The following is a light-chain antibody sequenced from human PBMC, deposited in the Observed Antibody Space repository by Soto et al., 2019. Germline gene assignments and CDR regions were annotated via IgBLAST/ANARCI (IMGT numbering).Light chain of an antibody. CDR3: MRGTHWPRT. CDR1: KSLVYTDGNTY. J-gene: IGKJ2*01. Sequence: DVVMTQSPLSLPVTLGQPASISCRSSKSLVYTDGNTYLHWFQQRPGQSPRRLIYKVSNRDSVVPDRFSGSGSGIDFTLKISRVEAEDVGVYYCMRGTHWPRTFGQGTKLEIK. CDR2: KVS. V-gene: IGKV2-30*01.